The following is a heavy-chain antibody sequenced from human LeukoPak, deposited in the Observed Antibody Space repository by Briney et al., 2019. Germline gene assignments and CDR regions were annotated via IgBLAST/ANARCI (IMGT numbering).Heavy chain of an antibody. J-gene: IGHJ6*02. CDR1: GGSISSSNW. V-gene: IGHV4-4*02. CDR2: IYHGGST. D-gene: IGHD3-10*01. CDR3: ASSYYYGSGSYFGIYYYYGMDV. Sequence: SETLSLTCAVSGGSISSSNWWSWVRQPPGKGLEWIGEIYHGGSTNYNPSLKSRVTISVDKSKNQFSLKLSSVTAADTAVYYCASSYYYGSGSYFGIYYYYGMDVWGQGTTVTVSS.